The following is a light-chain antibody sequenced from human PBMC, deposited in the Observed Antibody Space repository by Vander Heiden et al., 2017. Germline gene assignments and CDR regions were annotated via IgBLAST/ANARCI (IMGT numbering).Light chain of an antibody. CDR3: QQYDSTAQT. V-gene: IGKV4-1*01. Sequence: DIVMTQSPDSLAVSLGERATINCKSSQSVLYSSNNKNYLAWYQQKPGQPPKLLIYWASTRESGVPDRFSGSGSGTDFTLTISSLQAEDVAVYYCQQYDSTAQTFGQGTKVEIK. CDR2: WAS. J-gene: IGKJ1*01. CDR1: QSVLYSSNNKNY.